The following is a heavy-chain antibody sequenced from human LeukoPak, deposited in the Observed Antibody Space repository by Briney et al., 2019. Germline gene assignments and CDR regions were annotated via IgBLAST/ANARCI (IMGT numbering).Heavy chain of an antibody. J-gene: IGHJ6*02. CDR3: ATEGLVLRRHYYGMDV. D-gene: IGHD6-19*01. CDR2: FDPEDGET. Sequence: ASVKVSCKVSGYTLTELSMHWVRQAPGKGLEWMGGFDPEDGETIYAQKFQGRVTMTEDTSTDTAYMELSSLRSEDTAVYYCATEGLVLRRHYYGMDVWGQGTTVTVSS. V-gene: IGHV1-24*01. CDR1: GYTLTELS.